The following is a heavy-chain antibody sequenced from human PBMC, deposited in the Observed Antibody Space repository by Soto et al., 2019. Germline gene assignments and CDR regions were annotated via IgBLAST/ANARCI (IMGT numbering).Heavy chain of an antibody. V-gene: IGHV3-74*01. J-gene: IGHJ4*02. CDR1: GFTFISYW. CDR3: ARDSSMIKGTQYYYYDSSGYVDY. D-gene: IGHD3-22*01. Sequence: GGSLRLSCAASGFTFISYWMHWGRQAPGKGLVWVSRINSDGSSTSYADSVKGRFTISRDNAKNTLYLQMNSLRAEDTAVYYCARDSSMIKGTQYYYYDSSGYVDYWGQGTLVTVSS. CDR2: INSDGSST.